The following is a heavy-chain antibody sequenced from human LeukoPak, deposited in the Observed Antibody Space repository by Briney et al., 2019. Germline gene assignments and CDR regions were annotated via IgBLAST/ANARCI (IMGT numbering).Heavy chain of an antibody. Sequence: PGGSLRLSCAASGFTFSSYAMSWVRQAPGKGLEWVGFIRSKAYGGTTEYAASVKGRFTISRDDSKSIAYLQMNSLKTEDTAVYYCTRDHSGSYRRFDYWGQGTLVTVSS. J-gene: IGHJ4*02. CDR2: IRSKAYGGTT. V-gene: IGHV3-49*04. D-gene: IGHD1-26*01. CDR3: TRDHSGSYRRFDY. CDR1: GFTFSSYA.